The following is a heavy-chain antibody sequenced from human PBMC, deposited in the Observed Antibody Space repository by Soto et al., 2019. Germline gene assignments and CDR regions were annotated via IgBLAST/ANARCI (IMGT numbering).Heavy chain of an antibody. Sequence: ASVKVSCKASGYTFTVYYMHWLRQAPGQGLEWMGWINPNSGTTGYAQKFQGGVTMTRDTSISTAYMELSRLRSDDTAVYYCARGPSFQRSTIFGVVQDAFDIWGQGTMVTVSS. D-gene: IGHD3-3*01. J-gene: IGHJ3*02. CDR2: INPNSGTT. CDR3: ARGPSFQRSTIFGVVQDAFDI. V-gene: IGHV1-2*02. CDR1: GYTFTVYY.